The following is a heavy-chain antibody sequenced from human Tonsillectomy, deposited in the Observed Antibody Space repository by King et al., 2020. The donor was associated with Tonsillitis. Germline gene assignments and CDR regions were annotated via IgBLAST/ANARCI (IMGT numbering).Heavy chain of an antibody. Sequence: VQLVESGGGLVQPGRSLRLSCAASGFIFDDYAMHWVRQAPGKGLEWVSGISWNSGSIAYVDSVKGRFTISRDNAKNSLYLQLNSLRAEDTALYYCAKDIGHNICGYLGGYGMDVWGQGTTVTVS. J-gene: IGHJ6*02. CDR2: ISWNSGSI. CDR1: GFIFDDYA. CDR3: AKDIGHNICGYLGGYGMDV. V-gene: IGHV3-9*01. D-gene: IGHD5-18*01.